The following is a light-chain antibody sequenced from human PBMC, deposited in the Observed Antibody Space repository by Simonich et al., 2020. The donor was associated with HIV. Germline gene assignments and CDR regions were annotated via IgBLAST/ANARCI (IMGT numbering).Light chain of an antibody. Sequence: EIVMTQSPATLSVSPGERATLSCRASQSVSSNLAWYQQKPGQAPRLLIYDASTRATDIPARFSGSGSGTEFTLTISSIQSEDFAVYYCQQYNTWVSITFGQGTRLEMK. V-gene: IGKV3-15*01. J-gene: IGKJ5*01. CDR3: QQYNTWVSIT. CDR1: QSVSSN. CDR2: DAS.